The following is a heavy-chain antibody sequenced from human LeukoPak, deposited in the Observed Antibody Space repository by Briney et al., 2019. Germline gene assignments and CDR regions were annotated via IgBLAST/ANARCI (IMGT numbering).Heavy chain of an antibody. J-gene: IGHJ6*03. D-gene: IGHD5-24*01. CDR1: GGTFSSYA. CDR3: ARATRWLQFGDYYYYMDV. V-gene: IGHV1-69*05. Sequence: VASVKVSCKASGGTFSSYAISWVRQAPGQGLEWMGGIIPIFGTANYAQKSQGRVTITTDESTSTAYMELSSLRSEDTAVYYCARATRWLQFGDYYYYMDVWGKGTTVTVSS. CDR2: IIPIFGTA.